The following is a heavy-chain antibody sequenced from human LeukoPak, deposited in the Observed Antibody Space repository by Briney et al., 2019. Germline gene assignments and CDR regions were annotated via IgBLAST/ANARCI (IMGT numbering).Heavy chain of an antibody. Sequence: ASVNVFCKTSGHTFTSYCISWVRQAPGQSLEWMERIRAYNDNKNYAQKLQGRLTMNTDTSTNTAYMEVRSLRSDDTAVYYCARVGITHPYIVLLWFGSKSYYGMDVWGEGTTVTVSS. CDR2: IRAYNDNK. V-gene: IGHV1-18*04. J-gene: IGHJ6*04. D-gene: IGHD3-10*01. CDR3: ARVGITHPYIVLLWFGSKSYYGMDV. CDR1: GHTFTSYC.